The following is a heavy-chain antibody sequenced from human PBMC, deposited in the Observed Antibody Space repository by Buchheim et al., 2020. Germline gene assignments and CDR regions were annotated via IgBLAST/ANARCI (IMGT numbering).Heavy chain of an antibody. CDR2: INHSGST. CDR1: GGSFSGYY. D-gene: IGHD3-3*01. V-gene: IGHV4-34*01. Sequence: QVQLQQWGAGLLKPSETLSLTCAVYGGSFSGYYWSWIRQPPGKGLEWIGEINHSGSTNYNPSLKSRVTISVDTTKNQFYLMLSSVTAADTAVYYCARSIHLEWLSDDDWGQGTL. CDR3: ARSIHLEWLSDDD. J-gene: IGHJ4*02.